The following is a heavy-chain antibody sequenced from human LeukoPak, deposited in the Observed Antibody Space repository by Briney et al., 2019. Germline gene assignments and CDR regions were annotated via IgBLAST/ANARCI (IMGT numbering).Heavy chain of an antibody. V-gene: IGHV4-34*01. J-gene: IGHJ4*02. Sequence: PSETLSLTCAVYGGSFSGYYWSWIRQPPGKGLEWIGEINHNGSTNYNPSLKSRVTISVDTSKNQCSLKLSSVTAADTAVYYCARGMTGYVIDYWGQGTLVTVSS. CDR3: ARGMTGYVIDY. D-gene: IGHD5-12*01. CDR1: GGSFSGYY. CDR2: INHNGST.